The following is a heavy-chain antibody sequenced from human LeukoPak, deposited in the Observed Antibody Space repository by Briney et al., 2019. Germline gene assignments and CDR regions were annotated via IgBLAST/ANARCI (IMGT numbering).Heavy chain of an antibody. V-gene: IGHV3-7*01. Sequence: GGSLRLSCAASGFSFGSYWMSWVRQAPGKGLEWVANIRRDGSEKYYVDSVKGRFTISRDNAKNSLYLQMNSLRAEDTAVYYCARSRTWGQGTLVTVSS. CDR2: IRRDGSEK. J-gene: IGHJ5*02. CDR1: GFSFGSYW. CDR3: ARSRT.